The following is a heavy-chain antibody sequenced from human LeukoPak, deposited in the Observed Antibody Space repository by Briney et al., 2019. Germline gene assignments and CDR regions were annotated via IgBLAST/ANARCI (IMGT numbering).Heavy chain of an antibody. CDR1: GGSISSYY. Sequence: SETLSLTCTVSGGSISSYYWSWIRQPPGKGLEWIGYIYYSGSTNYNPSLKSRVTISVDTSKNQFSLKLSSVTAADTAVYYCARGPQRGYSGYADYWGQGTLVTVSS. D-gene: IGHD5-12*01. CDR2: IYYSGST. CDR3: ARGPQRGYSGYADY. J-gene: IGHJ4*02. V-gene: IGHV4-59*12.